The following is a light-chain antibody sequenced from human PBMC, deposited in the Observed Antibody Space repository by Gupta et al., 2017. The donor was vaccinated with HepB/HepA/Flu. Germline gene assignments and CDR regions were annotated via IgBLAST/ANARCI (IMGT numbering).Light chain of an antibody. Sequence: AIQMTQSPSSLSASVGDRITITCRASQGIGNDLGWYQQKPGKAPNLLIYAASSLQSGVPSRFSGSGSGTDFTLTISSLQPEDSATYYCLQDSYLLTFGGGTKVEIK. CDR2: AAS. V-gene: IGKV1-6*01. CDR3: LQDSYLLT. J-gene: IGKJ4*01. CDR1: QGIGND.